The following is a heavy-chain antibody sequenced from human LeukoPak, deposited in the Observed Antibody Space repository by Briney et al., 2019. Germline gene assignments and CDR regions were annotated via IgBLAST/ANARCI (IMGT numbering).Heavy chain of an antibody. CDR2: IYHSGST. CDR3: AISSSWRKVPYYYYYMDV. CDR1: GYSISSGYY. V-gene: IGHV4-38-2*02. Sequence: SETLSLTCTVSGYSISSGYYWGWIRQPPGKGLEWIGSIYHSGSTYYNPSLKSRVTISVDTSKNQFSLKLSSVTAADTAVYYCAISSSWRKVPYYYYYMDVWGKGTTVTVSS. J-gene: IGHJ6*03. D-gene: IGHD6-13*01.